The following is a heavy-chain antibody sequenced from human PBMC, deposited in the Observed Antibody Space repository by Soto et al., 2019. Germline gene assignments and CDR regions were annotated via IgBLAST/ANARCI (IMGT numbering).Heavy chain of an antibody. CDR1: GFTFSSYT. D-gene: IGHD1-26*01. CDR2: ITYDGSNQ. Sequence: LRLSFAASGFTFSSYTMHWVRQAPGKGLEWVGVITYDGSNQYYADSVKGRFTISRDNSRNMLYLQMNSLRPDDAAVYYCVRAPSGSYPEFDYWGQGTLVTVSS. V-gene: IGHV3-30-3*01. J-gene: IGHJ4*02. CDR3: VRAPSGSYPEFDY.